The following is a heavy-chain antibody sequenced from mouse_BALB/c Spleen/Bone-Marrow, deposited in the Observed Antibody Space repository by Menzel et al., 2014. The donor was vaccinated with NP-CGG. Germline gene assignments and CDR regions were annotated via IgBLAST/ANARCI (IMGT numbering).Heavy chain of an antibody. CDR1: GFTFSSYG. D-gene: IGHD1-1*01. J-gene: IGHJ2*01. CDR2: INSNGGST. Sequence: EVMLVESGGGLVQPGGSLKLSCAASGFTFSSYGMSWVRQTPDKRLELVATINSNGGSTYYPGSVKGRFTISRDNAKNTLYLQMSSLKSEDTAMYYCARDYYGSSDYWGQGTTLTVSS. CDR3: ARDYYGSSDY. V-gene: IGHV5-6-3*01.